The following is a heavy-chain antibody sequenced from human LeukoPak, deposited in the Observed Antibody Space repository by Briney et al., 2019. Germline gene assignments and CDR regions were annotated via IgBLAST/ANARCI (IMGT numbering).Heavy chain of an antibody. Sequence: ASVKVSCKASGYTFTSYGISWVRQAPGQGLEWMGWISAYNGNTNYAQKLQGRVTMTTDTSTSTAYVELRSLRSDDTAVYYCARNRGYSSGSRSGYYYMDVWGKGTTVTISS. CDR1: GYTFTSYG. J-gene: IGHJ6*03. CDR2: ISAYNGNT. CDR3: ARNRGYSSGSRSGYYYMDV. D-gene: IGHD6-19*01. V-gene: IGHV1-18*01.